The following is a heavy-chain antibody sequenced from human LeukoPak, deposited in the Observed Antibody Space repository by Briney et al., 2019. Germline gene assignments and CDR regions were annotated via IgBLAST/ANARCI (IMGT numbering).Heavy chain of an antibody. J-gene: IGHJ4*02. CDR2: ISYDGSNK. V-gene: IGHV3-30*18. CDR1: GFTFSSYG. D-gene: IGHD2-21*02. Sequence: GGSLRLSCAASGFTFSSYGIHWVRQAPGKGLEWVAVISYDGSNKYYADSVKGRFTISRDNSKNTLYLQMNSLRAEDTAVYYCAKDPKTYYCGGDRYTDYWGQGTLVTVSS. CDR3: AKDPKTYYCGGDRYTDY.